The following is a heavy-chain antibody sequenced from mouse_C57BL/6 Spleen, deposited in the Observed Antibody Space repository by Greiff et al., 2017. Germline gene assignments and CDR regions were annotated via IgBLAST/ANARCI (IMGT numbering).Heavy chain of an antibody. CDR1: GYAFSSYW. V-gene: IGHV1-80*01. D-gene: IGHD3-2*02. CDR3: ARDSSGYLLFGY. Sequence: QVQLKQSGAELVKPGASVKISCKASGYAFSSYWMNWVEQRPGKGLEWIGQIYPGAGDTTSNGKFKGKATLTADKSSSTAYMQLSSLTSEDSAVYFCARDSSGYLLFGYWGQGALVTVSA. J-gene: IGHJ3*01. CDR2: IYPGAGDT.